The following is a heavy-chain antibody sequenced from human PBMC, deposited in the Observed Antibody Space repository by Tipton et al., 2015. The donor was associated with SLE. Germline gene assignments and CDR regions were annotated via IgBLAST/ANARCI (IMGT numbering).Heavy chain of an antibody. CDR1: GGSISSSTYY. V-gene: IGHV4-39*07. CDR2: IFSAGNT. Sequence: TLSLTCTVSGGSISSSTYYWGWIRQAPGKGLEWIGGIFSAGNTYYNPSLKSRVTISVDTSKNQFSLKLSSVTAADTAVYYCARGEIATVTTGGYFDYWGQGILVSVSS. CDR3: ARGEIATVTTGGYFDY. J-gene: IGHJ4*02. D-gene: IGHD4-17*01.